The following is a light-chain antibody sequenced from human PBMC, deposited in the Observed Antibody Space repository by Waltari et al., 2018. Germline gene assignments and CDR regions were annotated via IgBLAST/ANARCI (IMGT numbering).Light chain of an antibody. Sequence: DIVMTQSPLSLPVTPGEPASISCRSSQSLLHSNGYNYLDWYLQKPGQSPQLLIYLGSNRASGVPDRFSGSGSGTDFTLKISRVEADDVGVYYCMQALQTQLTFGGGTKVEIK. CDR2: LGS. CDR3: MQALQTQLT. V-gene: IGKV2-28*01. J-gene: IGKJ4*01. CDR1: QSLLHSNGYNY.